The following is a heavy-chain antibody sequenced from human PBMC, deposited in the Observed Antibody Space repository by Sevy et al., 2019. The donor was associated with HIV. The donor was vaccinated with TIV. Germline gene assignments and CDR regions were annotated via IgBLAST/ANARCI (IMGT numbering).Heavy chain of an antibody. CDR2: ISYDGSNQ. Sequence: GGSLRLSCAASGLAFSSYAMHWVRQAPDKGLEWVAVISYDGSNQDYADSVKGRFTISRDNSKNTLYLQMNSLRVEDTAVYYCARFPPERAFAIWGQGTMVTVSS. V-gene: IGHV3-30*04. CDR1: GLAFSSYA. J-gene: IGHJ3*02. CDR3: ARFPPERAFAI.